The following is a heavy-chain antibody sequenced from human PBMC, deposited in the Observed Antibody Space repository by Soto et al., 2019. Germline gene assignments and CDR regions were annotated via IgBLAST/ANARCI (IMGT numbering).Heavy chain of an antibody. CDR1: GGSISISSYY. D-gene: IGHD6-19*01. Sequence: PSETLSLTCTVSGGSISISSYYWGWIRQPPGKGLEWIGSIYYSGSTYYNPSLKSRVTISVDTSKNQFSLKLSSVTAADTAVYYCASEEKDSSGWLYYYYYGMDVWGQGTTVTVSS. J-gene: IGHJ6*02. V-gene: IGHV4-39*01. CDR2: IYYSGST. CDR3: ASEEKDSSGWLYYYYYGMDV.